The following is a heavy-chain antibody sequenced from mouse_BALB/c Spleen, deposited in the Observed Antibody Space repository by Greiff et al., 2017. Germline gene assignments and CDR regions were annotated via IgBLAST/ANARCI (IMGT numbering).Heavy chain of an antibody. Sequence: EVQLQESGAELVKPGASVKLSCTASGFNIKDTYMHWVKQRPEQGLEWIGRIDPANGNTKYDPKFQGKATITADTSSNTAYLQLSSLTSEDTAVYYCARWGPLITTSHYYAMDYWGQGTSVTVSS. V-gene: IGHV14-3*02. CDR3: ARWGPLITTSHYYAMDY. CDR1: GFNIKDTY. J-gene: IGHJ4*01. D-gene: IGHD1-1*01. CDR2: IDPANGNT.